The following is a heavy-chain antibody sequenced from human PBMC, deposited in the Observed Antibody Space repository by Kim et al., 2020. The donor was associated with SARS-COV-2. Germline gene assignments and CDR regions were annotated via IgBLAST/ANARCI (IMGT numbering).Heavy chain of an antibody. D-gene: IGHD1-26*01. Sequence: YDNPSLKSRVTISVDTYKNQFSLKLSSVTAADAAVYYCAREGSAGNWFDPWGQGTLVTVSS. CDR3: AREGSAGNWFDP. V-gene: IGHV4-30-2*05. J-gene: IGHJ5*02.